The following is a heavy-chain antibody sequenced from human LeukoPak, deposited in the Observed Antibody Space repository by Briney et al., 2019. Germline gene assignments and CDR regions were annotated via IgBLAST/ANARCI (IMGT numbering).Heavy chain of an antibody. D-gene: IGHD5-18*01. J-gene: IGHJ4*02. V-gene: IGHV3-23*01. CDR2: ISGTGDST. CDR1: GFTFSSYA. Sequence: PGGSLRLSCAASGFTFSSYAMSWVRQAPGKGLEWVSGISGTGDSTYYADSVKGRFTISRDNSKNTLYLQMNSLSAEDTAVYYCARRVYSYGFLDSWGQRTLATVSS. CDR3: ARRVYSYGFLDS.